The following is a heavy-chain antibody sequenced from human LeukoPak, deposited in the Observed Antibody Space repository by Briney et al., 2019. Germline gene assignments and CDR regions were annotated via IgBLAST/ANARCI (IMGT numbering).Heavy chain of an antibody. CDR3: ATTPRYSSIAFDF. D-gene: IGHD6-13*01. CDR2: IYYSGST. V-gene: IGHV4-39*01. J-gene: IGHJ4*02. CDR1: GGSISSSSYY. Sequence: PSETLSLTCTVSGGSISSSSYYWGWIRQPPGKGLEWIGSIYYSGSTYYNPSLKGRVTISVDTSKNQFSLKLSSVTAADTAVYFCATTPRYSSIAFDFWGQGTLVTVSS.